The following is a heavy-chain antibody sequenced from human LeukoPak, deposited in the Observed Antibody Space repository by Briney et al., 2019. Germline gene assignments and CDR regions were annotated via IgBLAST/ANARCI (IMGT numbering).Heavy chain of an antibody. J-gene: IGHJ4*02. CDR3: ARDHNWGPDY. CDR2: INPNSGGT. Sequence: ASVKVSCKASGYTFTGYYMHWVRQAPGQGLEWMGWINPNSGGTNYAQKFQGRVSLTRDTSISTAYMELSGLTSDDTAVYFCARDHNWGPDYWGQGTLVSVSS. D-gene: IGHD7-27*01. V-gene: IGHV1-2*02. CDR1: GYTFTGYY.